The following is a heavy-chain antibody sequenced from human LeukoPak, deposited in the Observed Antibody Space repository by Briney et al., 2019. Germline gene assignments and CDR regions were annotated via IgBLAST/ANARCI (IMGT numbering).Heavy chain of an antibody. CDR3: AIDPNWGTHS. D-gene: IGHD7-27*01. Sequence: PGGSLSLSCAASGFTFSTYTMYWVRHPPGKGLEWVSIIGSSGGGIHYADSVKGRFTISRDNSKNALYLQMNSLRVEDTAVYYCAIDPNWGTHSWGQGVLVTVSS. CDR1: GFTFSTYT. J-gene: IGHJ4*02. V-gene: IGHV3-23*01. CDR2: IGSSGGGI.